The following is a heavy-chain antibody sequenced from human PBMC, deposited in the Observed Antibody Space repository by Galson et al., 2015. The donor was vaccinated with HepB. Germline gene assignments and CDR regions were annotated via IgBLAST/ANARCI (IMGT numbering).Heavy chain of an antibody. CDR1: GSTLTELS. Sequence: SVKVSCKVSGSTLTELSMHWVRQAPGKGLEWMGGFDPEDGETIYAQKFQGRVTMTEDTSTDTAYMELSSLRSEDTAVYYCATDVSMVRGVIIGWFDPWGQGTLVTVSS. D-gene: IGHD3-10*01. CDR3: ATDVSMVRGVIIGWFDP. CDR2: FDPEDGET. V-gene: IGHV1-24*01. J-gene: IGHJ5*02.